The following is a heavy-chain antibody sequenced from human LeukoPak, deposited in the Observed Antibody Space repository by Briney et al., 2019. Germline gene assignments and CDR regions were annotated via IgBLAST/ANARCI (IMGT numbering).Heavy chain of an antibody. D-gene: IGHD6-13*01. Sequence: GGSLRLSCAASGFTFSSYTMNWVRQAPGKGLEWVSSISSSSSYIYYADSVKGRFTISRDNAKNSLYLQMNSLRAEDTAVYYCARDKPLYSSSWYGWYFDLWGRGTLVTVSS. CDR2: ISSSSSYI. CDR1: GFTFSSYT. V-gene: IGHV3-21*01. J-gene: IGHJ2*01. CDR3: ARDKPLYSSSWYGWYFDL.